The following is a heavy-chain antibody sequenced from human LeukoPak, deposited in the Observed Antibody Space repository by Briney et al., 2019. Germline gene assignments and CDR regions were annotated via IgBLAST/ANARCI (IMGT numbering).Heavy chain of an antibody. J-gene: IGHJ3*02. V-gene: IGHV3-23*01. Sequence: PGGSLRLSCAASGLIFNNYAVNWVRQAPGKGLEWVSSITGGGGGTYYTDSVMGRFTISRDNSKNTLYLQMNSLRAEGTAIYYCAKALRGLISHGAFDIWGQGTMVTVSS. D-gene: IGHD3-3*02. CDR2: ITGGGGGT. CDR3: AKALRGLISHGAFDI. CDR1: GLIFNNYA.